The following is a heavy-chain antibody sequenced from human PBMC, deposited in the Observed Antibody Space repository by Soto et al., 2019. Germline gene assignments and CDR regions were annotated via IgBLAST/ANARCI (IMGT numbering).Heavy chain of an antibody. D-gene: IGHD3-16*01. Sequence: PGGSLRLSCAASGFTFSNYGMHWVRQAPGKGLEWVAVISYDGSNKYYADSVKGRFTISRDNSKNTLYLQMNSLRAEDTAVYYCAKGFYSLLDLEYRPNLRLLGVSKEDYYYYYGMDVWGQGTTVTVSS. CDR3: AKGFYSLLDLEYRPNLRLLGVSKEDYYYYYGMDV. V-gene: IGHV3-30*18. J-gene: IGHJ6*02. CDR1: GFTFSNYG. CDR2: ISYDGSNK.